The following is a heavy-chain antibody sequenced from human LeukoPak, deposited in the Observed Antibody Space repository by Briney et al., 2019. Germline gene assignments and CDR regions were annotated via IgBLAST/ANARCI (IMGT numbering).Heavy chain of an antibody. D-gene: IGHD6-13*01. Sequence: PSGTLSLTCTVSGGSMSSSSYSWGWIRQPPGKGLEWIGNIYYSGSTYYNPSLKSRVTISVDTSKKQFSLRLSSVTAADTAVYNCARLAGGSSSPGGWYFDLWGRGTLVTVSS. CDR3: ARLAGGSSSPGGWYFDL. CDR1: GGSMSSSSYS. CDR2: IYYSGST. J-gene: IGHJ2*01. V-gene: IGHV4-39*01.